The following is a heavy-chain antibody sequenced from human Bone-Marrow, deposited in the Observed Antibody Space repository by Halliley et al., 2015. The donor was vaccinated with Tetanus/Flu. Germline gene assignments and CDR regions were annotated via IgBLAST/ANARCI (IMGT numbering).Heavy chain of an antibody. V-gene: IGHV3-74*01. D-gene: IGHD2-2*03. CDR3: ARPSLDIGPRPWSAP. Sequence: TAPGFAFSSSWMHWVRQAPGKGLVWVSRINSDGSGTSYADSVKGRFTISRDNAKNTLYLQMNSLRAEDTAMYYCARPSLDIGPRPWSAPWGRGSRVTFSS. CDR2: INSDGSGT. J-gene: IGHJ5*02. CDR1: GFAFSSSW.